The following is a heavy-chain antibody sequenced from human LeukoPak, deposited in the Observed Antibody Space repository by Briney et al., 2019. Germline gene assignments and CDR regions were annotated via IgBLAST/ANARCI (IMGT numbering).Heavy chain of an antibody. V-gene: IGHV3-21*01. CDR3: ARADYYETSGPFGY. CDR1: GFTFSTYS. D-gene: IGHD3-22*01. Sequence: PGGSLRLSCAASGFTFSTYSMNWVRQAPGQGLEWVSGIYGDGSGAFYADSVKGRFTISRDNAKNSLYLQMNSLRAEDTAVYYCARADYYETSGPFGYWGQGTLVIVSS. CDR2: IYGDGSGA. J-gene: IGHJ4*02.